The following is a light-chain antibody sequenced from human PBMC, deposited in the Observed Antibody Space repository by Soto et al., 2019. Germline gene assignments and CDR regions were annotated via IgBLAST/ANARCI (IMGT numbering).Light chain of an antibody. J-gene: IGKJ2*02. CDR1: QSISTY. CDR2: AAS. Sequence: DIQMTQSPSSLSASVGDRVTITCRASQSISTYLNWYQQKVGKAPKLLIYAASSLQRGVPSRLRGSGSGTDFTLTISSLHPEVFSTYYCQQCNITPRTFGQGTKLEIK. V-gene: IGKV1-39*01. CDR3: QQCNITPRT.